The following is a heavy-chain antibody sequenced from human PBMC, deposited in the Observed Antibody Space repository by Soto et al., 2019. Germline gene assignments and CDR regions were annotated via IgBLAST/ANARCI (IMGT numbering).Heavy chain of an antibody. J-gene: IGHJ4*02. CDR1: GFTFSGSA. CDR2: IRSKSDNYAT. D-gene: IGHD3-22*01. Sequence: GGSLRLSCAASGFTFSGSAMHWVRQASGKGLEWVGRIRSKSDNYATSYAASVKGRFTISRDDSKNTAYLQMDRLKTEDTAVYYCTERGKYDNRVFDYWSQGTLVTVSS. V-gene: IGHV3-73*01. CDR3: TERGKYDNRVFDY.